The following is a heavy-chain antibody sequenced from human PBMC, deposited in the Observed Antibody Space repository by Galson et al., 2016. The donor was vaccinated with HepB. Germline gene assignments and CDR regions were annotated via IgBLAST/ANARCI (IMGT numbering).Heavy chain of an antibody. V-gene: IGHV4-61*08. Sequence: ETLSLTCTVSSGSVSSGGYYWSWVRQSPGKTLEWIGHTYYTGDTRYNPSLSRRVSISLDTSKNEVSLQLTSATAADTAVYYCARDIGEGYYGYGVLDFWGPGALVTV. D-gene: IGHD3-10*01. CDR2: TYYTGDT. CDR3: ARDIGEGYYGYGVLDF. J-gene: IGHJ4*02. CDR1: SGSVSSGGYY.